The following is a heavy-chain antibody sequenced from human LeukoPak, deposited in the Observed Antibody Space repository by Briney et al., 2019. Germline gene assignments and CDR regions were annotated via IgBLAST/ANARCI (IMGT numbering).Heavy chain of an antibody. CDR3: SKDRGSISPVHY. CDR2: IRYDGSNK. Sequence: GGSLRLSCAASGFTFSSYGMHWVRQAPGKGLEWVAFIRYDGSNKYYADSVKGRFTISRDNSKNTLYLQVNSLRAEDTAVYYCSKDRGSISPVHYGGQGTLVTVSS. J-gene: IGHJ4*02. D-gene: IGHD2-21*01. CDR1: GFTFSSYG. V-gene: IGHV3-30*02.